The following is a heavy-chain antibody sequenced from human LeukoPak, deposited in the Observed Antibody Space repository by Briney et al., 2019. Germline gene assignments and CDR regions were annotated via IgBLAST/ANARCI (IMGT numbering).Heavy chain of an antibody. CDR1: GYTFTSYG. Sequence: ASVKVSCKASGYTFTSYGISWVRQAPGQGLEWMGWISAYNGNTNYAQKLQGRVTMTTDTSTSTAYMELRSLRSDDTAVYYCARESRPYSSSYDAFDIWGQGTMVTVSS. CDR2: ISAYNGNT. J-gene: IGHJ3*02. D-gene: IGHD6-13*01. V-gene: IGHV1-18*01. CDR3: ARESRPYSSSYDAFDI.